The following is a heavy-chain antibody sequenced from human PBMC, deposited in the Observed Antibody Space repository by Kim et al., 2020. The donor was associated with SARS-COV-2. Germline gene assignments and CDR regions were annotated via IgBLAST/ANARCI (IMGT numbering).Heavy chain of an antibody. Sequence: SVKGHVTISRDNSRTTLYLQMNSLRAEDTAVYYCARDRGYSYGGETTDYWGQGTLVTVSS. J-gene: IGHJ4*02. CDR3: ARDRGYSYGGETTDY. V-gene: IGHV3-30*04. D-gene: IGHD5-18*01.